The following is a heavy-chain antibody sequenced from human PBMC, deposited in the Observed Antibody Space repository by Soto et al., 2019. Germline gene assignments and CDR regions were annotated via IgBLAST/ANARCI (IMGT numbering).Heavy chain of an antibody. D-gene: IGHD5-12*01. Sequence: QVQLVQSGAEVKKPGSSVKVSCKASGGTFSSYAISWVRQAPGQGLEWMGGIIPIFGTANYAQKFQGRVTITADESTSAAYMELSRLISEDTAVYYCARDGRDGYKSYYYYYYGMDVWGQGTTVTVSS. CDR3: ARDGRDGYKSYYYYYYGMDV. CDR2: IIPIFGTA. J-gene: IGHJ6*02. V-gene: IGHV1-69*12. CDR1: GGTFSSYA.